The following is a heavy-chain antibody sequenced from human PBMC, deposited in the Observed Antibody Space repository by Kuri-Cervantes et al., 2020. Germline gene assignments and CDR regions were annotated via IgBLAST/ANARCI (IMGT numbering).Heavy chain of an antibody. Sequence: GESLKISCAASGFTFSSYGMHWVRQAPGKGLEWVAVIWYDGSNKYYADSVKGRFTISRDNSKNTLYLQMNSLRAEDTAVYYCARARGEGELRYYYYYMDVWGKGTTVTVSS. CDR1: GFTFSSYG. J-gene: IGHJ6*03. CDR2: IWYDGSNK. CDR3: ARARGEGELRYYYYYMDV. D-gene: IGHD1-7*01. V-gene: IGHV3-33*01.